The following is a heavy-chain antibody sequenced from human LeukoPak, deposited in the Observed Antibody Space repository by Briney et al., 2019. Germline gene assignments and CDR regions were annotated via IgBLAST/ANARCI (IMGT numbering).Heavy chain of an antibody. CDR3: ARGGSTAYVFDC. CDR1: GFTFSTYA. V-gene: IGHV3-23*01. Sequence: GGSLRLSCAASGFTFSTYAMTWVRQAPGKGLEWVAGISTSGDGTYYADSVKGRFTISRDNSKNTLCLQMSSPRPEDTAVYYCARGGSTAYVFDCWGQGALITVSA. D-gene: IGHD5-12*01. J-gene: IGHJ4*02. CDR2: ISTSGDGT.